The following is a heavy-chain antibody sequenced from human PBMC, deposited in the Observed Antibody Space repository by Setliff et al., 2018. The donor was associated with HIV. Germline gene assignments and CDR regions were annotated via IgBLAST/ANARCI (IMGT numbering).Heavy chain of an antibody. V-gene: IGHV3-23*01. CDR1: GFMFSDYA. CDR3: VRAETKDVVVAVAAYYYFYALDV. D-gene: IGHD2-15*01. J-gene: IGHJ6*02. CDR2: ISGESRRT. Sequence: PGGSLRLSCAASGFMFSDYAMSWVRQVPGKGLEWVSIISGESRRTSYADSVKGRFTISRDNSKNTMYLQMNSLRVEDTAVYYCVRAETKDVVVAVAAYYYFYALDVWGHGTTVTVSS.